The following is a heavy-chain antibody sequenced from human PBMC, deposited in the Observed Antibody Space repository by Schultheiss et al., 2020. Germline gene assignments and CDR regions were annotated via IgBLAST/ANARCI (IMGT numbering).Heavy chain of an antibody. Sequence: SETLSLTCTVSGGSISSPSYYWGWIRQPPGKGLEWIGTVYYSGSTYRNPSLKSRVTISVDTPKNQFSLMLSSVTAADTAVYFCARHVNSGSQKPFYYYHMDVWGKGTTVTVSS. D-gene: IGHD1-26*01. CDR3: ARHVNSGSQKPFYYYHMDV. CDR1: GGSISSPSYY. V-gene: IGHV4-39*01. CDR2: VYYSGST. J-gene: IGHJ6*03.